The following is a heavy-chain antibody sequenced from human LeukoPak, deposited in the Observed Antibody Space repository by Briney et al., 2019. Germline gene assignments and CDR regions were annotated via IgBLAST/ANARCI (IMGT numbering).Heavy chain of an antibody. CDR1: GYSISSGYY. V-gene: IGHV4-38-2*02. Sequence: SETLSLTCAVSGYSISSGYYWGWIRQPPGKGLEWVGSIYHSGSTYYNPPLKSRVTISVDTSKNQFSLKLSSVTAADTAVYYCARERGYSYGYDDYWGQGTLVTVSS. CDR2: IYHSGST. D-gene: IGHD5-18*01. CDR3: ARERGYSYGYDDY. J-gene: IGHJ4*02.